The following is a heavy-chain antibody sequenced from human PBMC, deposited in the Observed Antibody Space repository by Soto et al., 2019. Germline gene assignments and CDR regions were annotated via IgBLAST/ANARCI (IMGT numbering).Heavy chain of an antibody. V-gene: IGHV3-30-3*01. J-gene: IGHJ4*02. CDR1: GFTFSSYA. CDR2: ISYDASNK. CDR3: ARAYEGDYFDY. Sequence: GGSLRLSCAASGFTFSSYAMHWVRQAPGKGLEWVAVISYDASNKYYADSVKGRFTISRDNSKNTLYLQMNSLRAEDTAVYYCARAYEGDYFDYWGQGTLVTVSS. D-gene: IGHD3-16*01.